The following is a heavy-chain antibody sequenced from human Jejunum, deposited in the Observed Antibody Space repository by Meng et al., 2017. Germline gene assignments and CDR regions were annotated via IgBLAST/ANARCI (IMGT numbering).Heavy chain of an antibody. V-gene: IGHV4-4*02. Sequence: VQRQGPGPRLVTPSGTLSLTCAVSGASISSSTWWSWVRQPPGKGLEWIGEIYRSVSTYYNPSLKSRVTISVDKSNNQFSLKLSSVTAADTAVYYCARDSTNTLGSQTYYFDYWGQGTLVTVSS. CDR2: IYRSVST. D-gene: IGHD2-2*02. CDR3: ARDSTNTLGSQTYYFDY. CDR1: GASISSSTW. J-gene: IGHJ4*02.